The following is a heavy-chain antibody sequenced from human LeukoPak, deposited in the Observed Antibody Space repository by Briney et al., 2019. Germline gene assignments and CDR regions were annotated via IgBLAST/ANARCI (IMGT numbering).Heavy chain of an antibody. V-gene: IGHV4-34*01. Sequence: PSETLSLTCAVYGGSFSGYYWSWIRQPPGKGLEWIGEINHSGSTNYNPSLKSRVTISVDTSKNQFSLKLSSVTAADTAVYYCARGLIPAAGYYFDYWGQGTLVAVSS. J-gene: IGHJ4*02. CDR2: INHSGST. CDR3: ARGLIPAAGYYFDY. CDR1: GGSFSGYY. D-gene: IGHD6-13*01.